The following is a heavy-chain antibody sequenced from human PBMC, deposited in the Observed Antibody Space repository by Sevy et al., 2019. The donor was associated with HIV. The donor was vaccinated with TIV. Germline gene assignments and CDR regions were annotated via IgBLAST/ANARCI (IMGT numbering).Heavy chain of an antibody. D-gene: IGHD5-12*01. CDR2: IKEDGSAK. V-gene: IGHV3-7*01. CDR3: ARDSPGYGVYAH. J-gene: IGHJ1*01. CDR1: GFTFSTYW. Sequence: GGSLRLSCAASGFTFSTYWMTWVRQAPGQGLEWVANIKEDGSAKYYVDSVKGRFTISRDNAKNSLYLQVNNLRAEDTAAYYCARDSPGYGVYAHWGQGTLVTISS.